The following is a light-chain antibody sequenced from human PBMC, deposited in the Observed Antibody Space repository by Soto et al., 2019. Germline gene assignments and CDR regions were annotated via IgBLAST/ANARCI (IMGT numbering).Light chain of an antibody. Sequence: QSVLTQPPSASGTPGQRVTISCSGSGSNIGSSFVYWYQQLPGTAPKLLIYRNNQRPSGVPDRFSGSKSGTAASLAISGLRSEDEADYYCAAWDDSLSGYVFGTGTKLTVL. CDR1: GSNIGSSF. CDR3: AAWDDSLSGYV. J-gene: IGLJ1*01. CDR2: RNN. V-gene: IGLV1-47*01.